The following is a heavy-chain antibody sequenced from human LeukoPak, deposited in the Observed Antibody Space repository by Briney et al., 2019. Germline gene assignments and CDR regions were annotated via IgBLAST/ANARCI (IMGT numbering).Heavy chain of an antibody. Sequence: SETLSLTCTVSGGSISSYYWSWIRQPAGKGLEWIGRIYTSGSTNYDPSLKSRVTMSVDTSKNQFSLKLSSVTAADTAVYYCARDSPGYCSSTSCRKFDPWCQGTLVTVSS. CDR2: IYTSGST. V-gene: IGHV4-4*07. CDR1: GGSISSYY. D-gene: IGHD2-2*01. J-gene: IGHJ5*02. CDR3: ARDSPGYCSSTSCRKFDP.